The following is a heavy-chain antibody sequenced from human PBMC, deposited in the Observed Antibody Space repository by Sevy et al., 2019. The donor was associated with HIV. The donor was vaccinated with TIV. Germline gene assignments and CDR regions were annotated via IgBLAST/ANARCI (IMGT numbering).Heavy chain of an antibody. CDR2: MTSSGSYI. CDR3: VRDGWNY. Sequence: SLRLSCAASGFTFSTSTMNWFRRAPGKELEWVSLMTSSGSYILYADSVKGRFTISRDNAKNSVFLQMNSLRVEDTAVYYCVRDGWNYWGQGTLVTVSS. J-gene: IGHJ4*02. D-gene: IGHD2-15*01. CDR1: GFTFSTST. V-gene: IGHV3-21*01.